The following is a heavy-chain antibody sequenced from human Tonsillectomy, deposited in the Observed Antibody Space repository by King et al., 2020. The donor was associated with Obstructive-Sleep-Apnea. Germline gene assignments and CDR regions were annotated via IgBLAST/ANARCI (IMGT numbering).Heavy chain of an antibody. CDR1: GFTFSSFV. J-gene: IGHJ4*02. CDR2: ISGSADST. CDR3: ARSYDFWSGPHD. Sequence: VQLVESGGGLVQPGGSLRLSCAASGFTFSSFVMNWVRQAPGKGLEWVSGISGSADSTYYADSVKGRFTISRVNSKNTLYPQMNSLRAEDTALYLCARSYDFWSGPHDWGQGTLVTVSS. V-gene: IGHV3-23*04. D-gene: IGHD3-3*01.